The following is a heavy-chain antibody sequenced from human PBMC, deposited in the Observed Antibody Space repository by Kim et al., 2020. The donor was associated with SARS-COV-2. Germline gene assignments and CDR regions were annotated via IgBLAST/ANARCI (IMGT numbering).Heavy chain of an antibody. CDR3: ARGRRLTPTY. Sequence: NTGYAQKFQGRVTMTRNTSISTAYMELSSLRSEDTAVYYCARGRRLTPTYWGQGTLVTVSS. CDR2: NT. V-gene: IGHV1-8*01. D-gene: IGHD1-20*01. J-gene: IGHJ4*02.